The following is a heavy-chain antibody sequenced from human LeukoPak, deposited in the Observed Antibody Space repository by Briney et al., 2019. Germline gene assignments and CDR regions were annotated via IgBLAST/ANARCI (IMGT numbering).Heavy chain of an antibody. D-gene: IGHD6-13*01. Sequence: GGSLRLSCAASGFTFSDYYMSWIRQAPGKGLEWVSYISGSGSTIYYADSVKGRFTISRDNAKNSLYLQMNSLRAEHTAVYYCARSSSWFPSYFAYWGQGTLVTVSS. CDR1: GFTFSDYY. V-gene: IGHV3-11*01. CDR2: ISGSGSTI. CDR3: ARSSSWFPSYFAY. J-gene: IGHJ4*02.